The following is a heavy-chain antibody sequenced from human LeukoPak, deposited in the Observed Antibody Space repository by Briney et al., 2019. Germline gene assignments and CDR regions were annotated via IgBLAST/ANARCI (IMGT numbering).Heavy chain of an antibody. J-gene: IGHJ6*02. CDR2: IGTRGDT. CDR3: ARVVPYYGMDV. D-gene: IGHD3-10*01. V-gene: IGHV3-13*01. Sequence: GGSLRLSCAASGLTLSRYDMHWVRQATGEGLEWVSAIGTRGDTYYADSVKGRFTISRDNAKNSLYLQMNSLRAEDTAVYYCARVVPYYGMDVWGQGTTVTVSS. CDR1: GLTLSRYD.